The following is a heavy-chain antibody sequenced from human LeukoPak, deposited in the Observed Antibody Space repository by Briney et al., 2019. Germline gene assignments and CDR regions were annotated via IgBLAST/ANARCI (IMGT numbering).Heavy chain of an antibody. J-gene: IGHJ4*02. V-gene: IGHV3-23*01. CDR3: AYYDSSGYYYGRLRY. CDR2: VTADGTNT. CDR1: GFTFSSYA. D-gene: IGHD3-22*01. Sequence: GGSLRLSCAASGFTFSSYAMSWVRQAPGKGLEWVSSVTADGTNTHFADSVKGRFTISRDNSKNTLYLQMNSLRVDDTAVYFCAYYDSSGYYYGRLRYWGQGTPVTVSS.